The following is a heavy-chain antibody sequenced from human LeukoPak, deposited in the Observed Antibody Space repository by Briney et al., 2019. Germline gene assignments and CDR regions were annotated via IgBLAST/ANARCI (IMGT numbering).Heavy chain of an antibody. Sequence: GGSLRLSCVASGFTFSSYAMGWVSQPPGRGMEWDSAISGMVANTYYADSVKGPLTISRDNSTNRLYMRMNRLRAEDTAVYFCANMHAFDIWGQGTMVTVSS. CDR3: ANMHAFDI. J-gene: IGHJ3*02. CDR2: ISGMVANT. CDR1: GFTFSSYA. D-gene: IGHD2-2*01. V-gene: IGHV3-23*01.